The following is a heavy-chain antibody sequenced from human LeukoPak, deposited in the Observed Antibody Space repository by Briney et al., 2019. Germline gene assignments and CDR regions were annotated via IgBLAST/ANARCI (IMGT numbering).Heavy chain of an antibody. CDR3: ATVTAYGYTLYYFDY. CDR1: GFTFSSYG. Sequence: PGGSLRLSCAASGFTFSSYGMHWVRQAPGKGLEWVAVISYDGSNKYYADSVKGRFTISRDNAKNSLYLQMNSLRAEDTAVYYCATVTAYGYTLYYFDYWGQGTLVTVSS. CDR2: ISYDGSNK. J-gene: IGHJ4*02. V-gene: IGHV3-30*03. D-gene: IGHD5-24*01.